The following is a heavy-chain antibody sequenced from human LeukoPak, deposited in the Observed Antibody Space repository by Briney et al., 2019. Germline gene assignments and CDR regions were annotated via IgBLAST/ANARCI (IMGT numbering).Heavy chain of an antibody. CDR2: IYYSGST. V-gene: IGHV4-59*08. CDR1: GGXISSYS. J-gene: IGHJ4*02. Sequence: SETLSLTCTVSGGXISSYSCSWIRQPPGEGLEWIGYIYYSGSTNYNPSLRSRVTISVDTSKNQFSLKLSSVTTADTAIYYCARHVYSSSPFDYWGQGTLVTVSS. CDR3: ARHVYSSSPFDY. D-gene: IGHD6-13*01.